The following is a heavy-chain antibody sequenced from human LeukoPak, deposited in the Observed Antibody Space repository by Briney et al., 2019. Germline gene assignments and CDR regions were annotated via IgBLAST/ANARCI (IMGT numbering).Heavy chain of an antibody. CDR3: ARVGVAIAAAGHFDY. D-gene: IGHD6-13*01. CDR1: GGSISSSSYY. J-gene: IGHJ4*02. CDR2: IYYSGST. V-gene: IGHV4-39*07. Sequence: SETLSLTCTVSGGSISSSSYYWGWIRQPPGKGLEWIGSIYYSGSTYYNPSLKSRVTISVDTSKNQFSLKLSSVTAADTAVYYCARVGVAIAAAGHFDYWGQETLVTVSS.